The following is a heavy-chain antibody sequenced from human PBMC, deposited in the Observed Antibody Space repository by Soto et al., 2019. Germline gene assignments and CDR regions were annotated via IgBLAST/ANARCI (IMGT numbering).Heavy chain of an antibody. Sequence: QVPLVQSGAEVKKPGASVKISCKASGYTFTSYGISWVRQAPGQGLQWMGWISANSGKTDYAQNLQGRVTLTTDTSTSIAYMELRRLTSDDTAIYYCVRDPQRNDYWGQGTLVTVSS. J-gene: IGHJ4*02. CDR3: VRDPQRNDY. V-gene: IGHV1-18*04. CDR1: GYTFTSYG. D-gene: IGHD6-25*01. CDR2: ISANSGKT.